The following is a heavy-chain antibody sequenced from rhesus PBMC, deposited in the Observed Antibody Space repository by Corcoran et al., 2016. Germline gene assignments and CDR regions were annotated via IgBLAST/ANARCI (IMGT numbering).Heavy chain of an antibody. CDR2: IRNKENGGTA. CDR3: GLAAAGTH. J-gene: IGHJ4*01. V-gene: IGHV3-116*02. Sequence: ELRLVESGGGLVQPGGSLRLSCAASGFTFSDYCMSWVRPAPGKGPEWVGLIRNKENGGTAEYAASVKGRFTISSDDSKSIASLQMNSLKTEDTAVYYCGLAAAGTHWGQGVLVTVSS. D-gene: IGHD6-25*01. CDR1: GFTFSDYC.